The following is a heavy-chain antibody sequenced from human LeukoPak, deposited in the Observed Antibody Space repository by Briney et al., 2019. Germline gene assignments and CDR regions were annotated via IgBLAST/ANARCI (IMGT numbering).Heavy chain of an antibody. CDR1: GGSIRSYY. CDR2: IYYSGST. Sequence: SETLSLTCTVSGGSIRSYYWSWIRQPPGKGLEWIGYIYYSGSTNYNPSLKSRVTMSIDTSKNQVSLKMRSVTAADTAVYYCARTVVTLDWYFDLWGRGTLVSVSS. D-gene: IGHD4-23*01. CDR3: ARTVVTLDWYFDL. V-gene: IGHV4-59*12. J-gene: IGHJ2*01.